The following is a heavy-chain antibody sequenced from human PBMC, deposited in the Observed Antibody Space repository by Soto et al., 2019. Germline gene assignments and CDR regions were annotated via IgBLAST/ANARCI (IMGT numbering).Heavy chain of an antibody. CDR2: ISYDGSNK. J-gene: IGHJ6*02. V-gene: IGHV3-30*18. CDR3: AKGGDCSGGSCWAPDYYYYYGMDV. Sequence: GGSLRLSCAASGFTFSSYGMHWVRQAPGKGLEWVAVISYDGSNKYYADSVKGRFTISRDNSKNTLYLQMNSLRAEDTAVYYCAKGGDCSGGSCWAPDYYYYYGMDVWGQGTTVTVSS. CDR1: GFTFSSYG. D-gene: IGHD2-15*01.